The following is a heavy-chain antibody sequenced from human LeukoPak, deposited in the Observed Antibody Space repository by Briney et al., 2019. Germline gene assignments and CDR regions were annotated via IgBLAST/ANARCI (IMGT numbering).Heavy chain of an antibody. V-gene: IGHV4-59*01. J-gene: IGHJ4*02. CDR3: AGYNVDTVDY. Sequence: SETLSLTCTVSGGSISSYYWSWIRQPPGKGLEWIGYIYYSGSTNYNPSLKSRVTISVDTSKNQFSLKLSSVTAADTAVYYCAGYNVDTVDYWGQGTLVTVSS. CDR2: IYYSGST. D-gene: IGHD5-18*01. CDR1: GGSISSYY.